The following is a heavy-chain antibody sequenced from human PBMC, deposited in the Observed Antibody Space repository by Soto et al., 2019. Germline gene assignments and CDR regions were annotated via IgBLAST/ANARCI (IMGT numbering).Heavy chain of an antibody. V-gene: IGHV1-69*13. CDR3: ARDLRLRFLEWSDRRNYYYYGMDV. Sequence: SVKVSCKASGGTFSSYAISWVRQAPGQGLEWMGGIIPIFGTANYAQKFQGRVTITADESTSTAYMELSSLRSEDTAVYYCARDLRLRFLEWSDRRNYYYYGMDVWGQGTTVTVSS. CDR2: IIPIFGTA. D-gene: IGHD3-3*01. J-gene: IGHJ6*02. CDR1: GGTFSSYA.